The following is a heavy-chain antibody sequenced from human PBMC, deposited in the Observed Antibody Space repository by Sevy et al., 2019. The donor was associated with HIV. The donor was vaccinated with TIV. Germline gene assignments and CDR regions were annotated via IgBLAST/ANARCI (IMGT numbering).Heavy chain of an antibody. CDR3: ARSRAGGVSLFFDY. CDR2: IFYSGNT. J-gene: IGHJ4*02. V-gene: IGHV4-30-4*02. D-gene: IGHD3-16*02. CDR1: GGSISSDDYY. Sequence: SETLSLTCTVSGGSISSDDYYWSWIRQPPGKGLEWIGYIFYSGNTYYNPSLKSRVTIPGGTSKNQFSLRLSSVTAAATAVYYCARSRAGGVSLFFDYWGQGTLVTVSS.